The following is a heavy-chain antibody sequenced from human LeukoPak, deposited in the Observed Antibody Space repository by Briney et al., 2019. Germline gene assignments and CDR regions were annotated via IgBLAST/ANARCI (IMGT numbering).Heavy chain of an antibody. CDR3: ARGCNSGFPPSKH. CDR2: INHSGST. V-gene: IGHV4-34*01. CDR1: GGSFSGYY. J-gene: IGHJ1*01. D-gene: IGHD3-10*01. Sequence: PSETLSLTCAVYGGSFSGYYWTWIRQPPGKGLEWIGEINHSGSTNYNPSLKSRVTTSIDTSKNQFSLRLSSVTAADTAVYYCARGCNSGFPPSKHWGQGTLVTVSS.